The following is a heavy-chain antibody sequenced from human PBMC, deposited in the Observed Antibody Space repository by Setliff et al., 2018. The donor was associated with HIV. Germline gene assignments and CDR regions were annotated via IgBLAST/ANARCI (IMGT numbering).Heavy chain of an antibody. J-gene: IGHJ5*02. D-gene: IGHD2-15*01. CDR3: ARVLAGLNWFDP. CDR2: INPDSGGT. CDR1: GYTFTGYY. V-gene: IGHV1-2*02. Sequence: ASVKVSCKASGYTFTGYYVHWMRQAPGQGLEWVGWINPDSGGTNYAQKFQGRVTMARVTSLSTAYLELSSLTSDDTAVYYCARVLAGLNWFDPWGQGTLVTVSS.